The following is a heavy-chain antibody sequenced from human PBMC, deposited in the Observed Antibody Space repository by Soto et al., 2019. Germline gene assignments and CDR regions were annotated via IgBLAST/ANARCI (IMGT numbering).Heavy chain of an antibody. CDR1: GGSFSGYY. V-gene: IGHV4-34*01. CDR2: INHSGST. J-gene: IGHJ3*02. CDR3: ARRYDDILTRRTHDAFDI. D-gene: IGHD3-9*01. Sequence: SETLSLTCAVYGGSFSGYYWSWIRQPPGKGLEWIGEINHSGSTNYNPSLKSRVTISVDTSKNQFSLKLSSVTAADTAVYYCARRYDDILTRRTHDAFDIWGQGSMVTVSS.